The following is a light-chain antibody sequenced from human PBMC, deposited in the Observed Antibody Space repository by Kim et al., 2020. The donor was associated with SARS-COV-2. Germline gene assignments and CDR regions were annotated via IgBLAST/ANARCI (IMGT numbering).Light chain of an antibody. J-gene: IGLJ2*01. Sequence: VTPGQTASITCSGDKLEDKYACWYQQKPGQSPVLVIYQDSKRPSGIPERFSCYNSGNTATLTISGTQAMDEADYYCQAWDSSTEVVFGGGTQLTVL. CDR2: QDS. CDR1: KLEDKY. V-gene: IGLV3-1*01. CDR3: QAWDSSTEVV.